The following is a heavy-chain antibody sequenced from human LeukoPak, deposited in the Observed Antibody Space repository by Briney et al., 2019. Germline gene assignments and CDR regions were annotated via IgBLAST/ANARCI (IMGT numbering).Heavy chain of an antibody. V-gene: IGHV3-48*01. CDR3: ARDVYYYYMDV. Sequence: GGSLRLSCAASGFTFSSYSMNWVRQAPGKGLEWVSYISTSTTYYADSVQGRFTISRDNSNNTLYLQMNRLRAEDTAVYYCARDVYYYYMDVWGKGTTVTVSS. CDR2: ISTSTT. J-gene: IGHJ6*03. CDR1: GFTFSSYS.